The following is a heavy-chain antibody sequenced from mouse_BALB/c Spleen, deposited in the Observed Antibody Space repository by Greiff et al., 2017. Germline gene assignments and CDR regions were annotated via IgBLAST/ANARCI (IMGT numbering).Heavy chain of an antibody. D-gene: IGHD1-1*02. CDR1: GFAFSSYD. CDR3: ARHVGVDDY. Sequence: EVKLVESGGGLVKPGGSLKLSCAASGFAFSSYDMSWVRQTPEKRLEWVAYISSGGGSTYYPDTVKGRFTISRDNAKNTLYLQMSSLKSEDTAMYYCARHVGVDDYWGQGTTLTVSS. J-gene: IGHJ2*01. V-gene: IGHV5-12-1*01. CDR2: ISSGGGST.